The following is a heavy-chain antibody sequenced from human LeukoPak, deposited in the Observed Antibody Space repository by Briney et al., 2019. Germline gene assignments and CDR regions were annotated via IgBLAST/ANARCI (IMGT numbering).Heavy chain of an antibody. CDR1: GGSISSSSYY. V-gene: IGHV4-39*01. Sequence: PSETLSLTCTVSGGSISSSSYYWGWIRQPPGKGLEWIGSIYYSGSTYYNPSLKSRVTISVDTSKNQFSLKLSSLTAADTAVYYCARRLGVVAAPYGAGWFARWGQGRLVTVSS. CDR3: ARRLGVVAAPYGAGWFAR. J-gene: IGHJ1*01. D-gene: IGHD2-2*01. CDR2: IYYSGST.